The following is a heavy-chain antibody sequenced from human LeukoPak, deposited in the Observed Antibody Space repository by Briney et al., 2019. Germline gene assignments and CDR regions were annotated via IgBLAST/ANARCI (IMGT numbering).Heavy chain of an antibody. V-gene: IGHV3-23*01. Sequence: GGSLRLSCAASGFTFSNYAMSWVRQAPGKGLEWVSAISGSGGSTYYADSVKGRFTVSRDKSKNTLYLQMNSLRAEDTAVYYCAKDLSLYCGGDCYRNEFYFDYWGQGTLVTVSS. J-gene: IGHJ4*02. D-gene: IGHD2-21*02. CDR3: AKDLSLYCGGDCYRNEFYFDY. CDR1: GFTFSNYA. CDR2: ISGSGGST.